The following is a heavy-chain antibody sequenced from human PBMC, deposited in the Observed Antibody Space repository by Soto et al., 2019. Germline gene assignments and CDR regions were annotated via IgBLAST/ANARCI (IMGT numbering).Heavy chain of an antibody. V-gene: IGHV1-69*06. CDR3: ANRGGDGYNSYYFYGMDV. CDR2: IIPIFGTA. CDR1: GGAFSSYA. J-gene: IGHJ6*02. Sequence: QVQLVQSGAEVKKPGSSVKVSCKASGGAFSSYAISWVRQAPGQGLEWMGGIIPIFGTANYAQKFQGRVTITADKSTSTAYMELSSLRSEDTAVYYCANRGGDGYNSYYFYGMDVWGQGTTVTVSS. D-gene: IGHD1-1*01.